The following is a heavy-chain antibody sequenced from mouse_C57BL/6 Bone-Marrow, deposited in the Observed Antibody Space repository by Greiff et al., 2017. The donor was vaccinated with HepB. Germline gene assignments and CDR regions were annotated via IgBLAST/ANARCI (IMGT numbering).Heavy chain of an antibody. V-gene: IGHV2-9-1*01. D-gene: IGHD2-3*01. Sequence: VQLKESGPGLVAPSQCLSITCTVSGFSLTSYAISWVRQPPGKGLEWLGVIWTGGGTNYNSALKSRLSISKDNSKSQVFLKMNSLQTDDTARYYCARNRDGYRGTWFAYWGQGTLVTVSA. J-gene: IGHJ3*01. CDR3: ARNRDGYRGTWFAY. CDR2: IWTGGGT. CDR1: GFSLTSYA.